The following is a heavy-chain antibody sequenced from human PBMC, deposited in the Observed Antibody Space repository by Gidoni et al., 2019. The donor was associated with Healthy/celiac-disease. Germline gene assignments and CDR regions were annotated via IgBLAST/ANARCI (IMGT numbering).Heavy chain of an antibody. CDR1: GFTFSSYA. J-gene: IGHJ4*02. CDR2: ISGSGGRT. D-gene: IGHD5-12*01. Sequence: EVQLLESGGGLVQPGGSLRLSCAASGFTFSSYAMSWVRQAPGKGLEWVSAISGSGGRTYYADAVKGRFTISRDNSKNTLYLQMNSLRAEDTAVYYCAKSPDIVATATDYWGQGTLVTVSS. V-gene: IGHV3-23*01. CDR3: AKSPDIVATATDY.